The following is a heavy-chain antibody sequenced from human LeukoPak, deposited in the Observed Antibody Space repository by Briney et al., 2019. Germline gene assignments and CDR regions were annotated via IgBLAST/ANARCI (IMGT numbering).Heavy chain of an antibody. CDR2: IYHTGNT. J-gene: IGHJ6*03. CDR1: GGSITSANW. V-gene: IGHV4-4*02. Sequence: SGTLSLTCAVSGGSITSANWWSWVRQSPGKGLEWIGEIYHTGNTNYNPSLNSRVSISLDTSKNQFSLRLTSVTAADTAVYFCARDANGSGLHYYHMDVWGKGTTVTVSS. D-gene: IGHD6-25*01. CDR3: ARDANGSGLHYYHMDV.